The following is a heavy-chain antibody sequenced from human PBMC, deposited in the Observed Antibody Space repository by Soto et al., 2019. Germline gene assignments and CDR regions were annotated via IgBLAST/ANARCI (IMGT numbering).Heavy chain of an antibody. CDR3: ARDQSSRKVFYYYMDV. Sequence: EVQLVESGGGLVQPGGSLRLSCAASEFTFSTYAMNWVRQAPGKGLEWVSYISSSSQNIRYADSVKGRFTISRDNAKNSLYMQMSSLRAEDTAVYYSARDQSSRKVFYYYMDVWGKGTTVTVSS. J-gene: IGHJ6*03. CDR1: EFTFSTYA. V-gene: IGHV3-48*01. D-gene: IGHD2-2*01. CDR2: ISSSSQNI.